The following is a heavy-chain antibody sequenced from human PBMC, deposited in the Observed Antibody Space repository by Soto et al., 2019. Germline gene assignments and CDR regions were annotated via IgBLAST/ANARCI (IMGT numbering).Heavy chain of an antibody. CDR3: VAPMGSSVSYYFDY. CDR2: IYYSGST. J-gene: IGHJ4*02. Sequence: SETLSLTCTVSGGSISSSSYYWGWIRQPPGKGLEWIGSIYYSGSTYYNPSLKSRVTISVDTSKNQFSLKLSSVTAADTAVYYCVAPMGSSVSYYFDYWGQGTLVTVSS. V-gene: IGHV4-39*01. CDR1: GGSISSSSYY. D-gene: IGHD6-6*01.